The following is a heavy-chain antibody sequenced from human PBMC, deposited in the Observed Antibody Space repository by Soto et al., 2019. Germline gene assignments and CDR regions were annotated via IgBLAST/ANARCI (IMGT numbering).Heavy chain of an antibody. CDR3: ARRVYYYYMDV. Sequence: QVTLKESGPVLVKPTETLTLTCTVSGFSLSSGRMGVSWIRQPPGKALEWLAHIFSNDEKSYSTSLKSRLTISKYTLKSQVLLTMTNMAPVDTATYYCARRVYYYYMDVWGTGTTVTVSS. CDR2: IFSNDEK. CDR1: GFSLSSGRMG. V-gene: IGHV2-26*01. J-gene: IGHJ6*03.